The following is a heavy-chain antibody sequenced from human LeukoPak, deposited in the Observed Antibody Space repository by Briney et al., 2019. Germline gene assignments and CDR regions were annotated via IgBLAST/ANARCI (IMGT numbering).Heavy chain of an antibody. CDR2: ISYDGSNK. Sequence: GRSLRLSCAASGFTFSSYPMHWVRQAPGKGLEWVAVISYDGSNKYYADSVKGRFTISRDNSKNTLYLQMNSLRAEGTAVYYCARGYYDILTGYLLPYYFDYWGQGTLVTVSS. V-gene: IGHV3-30-3*01. D-gene: IGHD3-9*01. CDR3: ARGYYDILTGYLLPYYFDY. CDR1: GFTFSSYP. J-gene: IGHJ4*02.